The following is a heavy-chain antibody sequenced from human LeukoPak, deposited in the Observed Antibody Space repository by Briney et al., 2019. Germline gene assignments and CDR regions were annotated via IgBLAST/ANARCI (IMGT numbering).Heavy chain of an antibody. CDR2: ISGSGSSS. CDR1: GFTFSTYA. CDR3: ARDREDSGGFTDY. J-gene: IGHJ4*02. D-gene: IGHD3-22*01. V-gene: IGHV3-23*01. Sequence: GGSLRLSCAASGFTFSTYALTWVRQAPGKGLEWLSLISGSGSSSYYADSVKGRFTTSRDNLRNTLYLQMNSLRAEDTAVYYCARDREDSGGFTDYWDQGTLVTVSS.